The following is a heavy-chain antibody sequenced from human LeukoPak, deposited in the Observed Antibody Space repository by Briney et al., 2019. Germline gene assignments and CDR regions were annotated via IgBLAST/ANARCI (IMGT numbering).Heavy chain of an antibody. CDR3: ARPLRGSGLNAFDI. D-gene: IGHD2-15*01. CDR1: GYTFTGYY. V-gene: IGHV1-2*02. CDR2: INPNSGGT. Sequence: ASVKVSCKASGYTFTGYYMHWVRQAPGQGLEWMGWINPNSGGTNYAQKFQGRVTMTRDTSISTAYMELRSLRSDDTAVYYCARPLRGSGLNAFDIWGQGTMVTVSS. J-gene: IGHJ3*02.